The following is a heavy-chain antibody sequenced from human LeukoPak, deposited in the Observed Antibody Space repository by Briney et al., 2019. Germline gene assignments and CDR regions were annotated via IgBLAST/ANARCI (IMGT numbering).Heavy chain of an antibody. D-gene: IGHD1-26*01. CDR2: IVVGSGNT. CDR1: GFTFTSSA. CDR3: ATPGSYSTPKNYYYAMDV. V-gene: IGHV1-58*02. J-gene: IGHJ6*02. Sequence: ASVKVSCKASGFTFTSSAMQWVRQARGQRLEWIGWIVVGSGNTNYAQKFQERVTITRDMSTSTAYMELSSLRSEDTAVYYCATPGSYSTPKNYYYAMDVWGQGTTVTVSS.